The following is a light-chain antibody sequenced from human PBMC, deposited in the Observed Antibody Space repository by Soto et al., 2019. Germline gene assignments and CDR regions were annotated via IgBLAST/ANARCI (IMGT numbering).Light chain of an antibody. J-gene: IGKJ1*01. CDR3: QQYKTYST. CDR1: QTISTS. V-gene: IGKV1-5*03. Sequence: DIQITPSPSTLSASVGDRVTITCRATQTISTSLAWYQQIPGRAPKLLIYKASILDTGVPSRFSGSGSGTEFTLTISSLQPDDFATYYCQQYKTYSTFGQGTKVDIK. CDR2: KAS.